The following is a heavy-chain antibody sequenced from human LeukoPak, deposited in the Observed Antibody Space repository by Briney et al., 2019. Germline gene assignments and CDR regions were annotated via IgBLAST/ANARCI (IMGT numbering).Heavy chain of an antibody. CDR3: AKCYDFWSGPFDY. D-gene: IGHD3-3*01. J-gene: IGHJ4*02. V-gene: IGHV3-21*01. Sequence: NPGGSLRLSCAASGFTFSSYSMNWVRQAPGKGLEWVSSISSSSSYIYYADSVKGRFTISRDNAKNSLYLQMNSLRAEDTAVYYCAKCYDFWSGPFDYWGQGTLVTVSS. CDR1: GFTFSSYS. CDR2: ISSSSSYI.